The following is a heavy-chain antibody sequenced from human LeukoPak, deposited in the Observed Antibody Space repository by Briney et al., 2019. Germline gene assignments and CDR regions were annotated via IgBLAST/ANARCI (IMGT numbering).Heavy chain of an antibody. CDR3: TWSGLKIES. J-gene: IGHJ4*02. CDR2: IKTENDGGTT. Sequence: PGGSLRLSCAASGFTFTNAWMSWVRQASRKGLEWVAQIKTENDGGTTDYAAPVKGRFTISRDDSKNALFLQMNSLKTEDTAVYYCTWSGLKIESWGQGTLVTVSS. V-gene: IGHV3-15*01. CDR1: GFTFTNAW. D-gene: IGHD3-3*01.